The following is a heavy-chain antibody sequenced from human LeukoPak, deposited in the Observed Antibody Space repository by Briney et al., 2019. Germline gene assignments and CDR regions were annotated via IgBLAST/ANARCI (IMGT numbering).Heavy chain of an antibody. CDR3: ARMWIQLWDPTHPYYFDY. V-gene: IGHV1-69*13. D-gene: IGHD5-18*01. CDR2: IIPIFGTA. J-gene: IGHJ4*02. Sequence: SVKVSCKASGGTFSSYAISWVRQAPGQGLEWMGGIIPIFGTANYAQKFQGRVTITAGESTSTAYMELSSLRSEDTAVYYCARMWIQLWDPTHPYYFDYWGQGTLVTVSS. CDR1: GGTFSSYA.